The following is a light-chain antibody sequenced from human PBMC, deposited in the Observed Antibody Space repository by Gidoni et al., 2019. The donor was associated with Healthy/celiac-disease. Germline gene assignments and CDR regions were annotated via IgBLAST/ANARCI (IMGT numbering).Light chain of an antibody. J-gene: IGKJ2*01. V-gene: IGKV1-39*01. CDR3: QQSYSTPPT. CDR2: AAS. Sequence: IQMTHSPSSLSAPVGDRVTITCRASQSISSYLNWYQQKPGKAPKLLIYAASSLQSGVPSRFSGSGSGTDFTLTISSLQPEDFATYYCQQSYSTPPTFGQGTKLEIK. CDR1: QSISSY.